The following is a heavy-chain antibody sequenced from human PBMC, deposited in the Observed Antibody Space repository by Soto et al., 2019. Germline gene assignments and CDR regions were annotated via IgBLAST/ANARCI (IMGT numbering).Heavy chain of an antibody. J-gene: IGHJ4*02. CDR3: ARGPRITMVRGALPHPYYFDY. CDR2: INPNSGGT. Sequence: GASVKVSCKASGYTFTGYYMHWVRQAPGQGLEWMGWINPNSGGTNYARKFQGWVTMTRDTSISTAYMELSRLRSDDTAVYYCARGPRITMVRGALPHPYYFDYWGQGTLVTVSS. D-gene: IGHD3-10*01. CDR1: GYTFTGYY. V-gene: IGHV1-2*04.